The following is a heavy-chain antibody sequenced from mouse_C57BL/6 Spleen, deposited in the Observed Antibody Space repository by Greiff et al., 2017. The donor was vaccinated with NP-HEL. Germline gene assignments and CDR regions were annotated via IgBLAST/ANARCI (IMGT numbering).Heavy chain of an antibody. CDR3: AREGLTGSFDY. V-gene: IGHV5-17*01. CDR1: GFTFSDYG. CDR2: ISSGSSTI. J-gene: IGHJ2*01. Sequence: EVKLMESGGGLVKPGGSLKLSCAASGFTFSDYGMHWVRQAPEKGLEWVAYISSGSSTIYYADTVKGRFTISRDNAKNTLFLQMTSLRSEDTAMYYCAREGLTGSFDYWGQGTTLTVSS. D-gene: IGHD4-1*01.